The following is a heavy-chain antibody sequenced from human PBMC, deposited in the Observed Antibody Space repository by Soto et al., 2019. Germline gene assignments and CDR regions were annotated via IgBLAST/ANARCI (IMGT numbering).Heavy chain of an antibody. D-gene: IGHD3-10*01. V-gene: IGHV4-31*03. CDR1: GGSISSGGYY. CDR3: ARVSPVPMVRGVYNWFDP. CDR2: IYYRGST. J-gene: IGHJ5*02. Sequence: QVQLQESGPGLVKPSQTLSLTCTVSGGSISSGGYYWSWIRQHPGKGLEWIGYIYYRGSTYYNPSLKSRVTISVDTSKNQFSLKLSSVTAADTAVYYCARVSPVPMVRGVYNWFDPWGQGTLVTVSS.